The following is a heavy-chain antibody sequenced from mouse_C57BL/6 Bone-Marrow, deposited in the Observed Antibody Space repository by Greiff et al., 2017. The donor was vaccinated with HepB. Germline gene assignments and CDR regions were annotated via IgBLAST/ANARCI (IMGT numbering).Heavy chain of an antibody. Sequence: QVQLQQSGAELASPGASVTLSCKASGYTFTDHIMNWVKKRPGQGLEWIGEIDPSDSYTNYNQKFKGKSTLTVDKSSSTAYMQLSSLTSEDSAVYYCARRDDYEAWFAYWGQGTLVTVSA. CDR2: IDPSDSYT. V-gene: IGHV1-50*01. D-gene: IGHD2-4*01. CDR3: ARRDDYEAWFAY. CDR1: GYTFTDHI. J-gene: IGHJ3*01.